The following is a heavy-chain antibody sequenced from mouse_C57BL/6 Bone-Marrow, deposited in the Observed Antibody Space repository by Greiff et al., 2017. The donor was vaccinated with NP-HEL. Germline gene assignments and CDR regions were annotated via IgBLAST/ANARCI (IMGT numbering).Heavy chain of an antibody. D-gene: IGHD2-3*01. Sequence: VQLQESGAELARPGASVKLSCKASGYTFTSYGISWVKQRTGQGLEWIGEIYPRSGNTYYNEKFKGKATLTADKSSSTAYMELRSLTSEDSAVYFCATDGYYHYFDYWGQGTTLTVSS. CDR3: ATDGYYHYFDY. CDR1: GYTFTSYG. J-gene: IGHJ2*01. CDR2: IYPRSGNT. V-gene: IGHV1-81*01.